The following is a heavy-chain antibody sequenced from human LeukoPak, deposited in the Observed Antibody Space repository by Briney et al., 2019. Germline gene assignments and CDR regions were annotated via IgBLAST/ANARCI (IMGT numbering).Heavy chain of an antibody. V-gene: IGHV1-8*01. CDR2: MNPNSGNT. D-gene: IGHD3-9*01. CDR1: GYTFTSYD. Sequence: ASVKVSCKASGYTFTSYDINWVRQATGQGLEWMGWMNPNSGNTGYAQKFQGRVTMTRDTSTSTVYMELSSLRSEDTAVYYCARALEDILTGSVWGQGTTVTVSS. J-gene: IGHJ6*02. CDR3: ARALEDILTGSV.